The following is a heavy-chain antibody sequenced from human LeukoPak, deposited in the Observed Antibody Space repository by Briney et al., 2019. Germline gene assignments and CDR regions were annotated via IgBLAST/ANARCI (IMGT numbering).Heavy chain of an antibody. J-gene: IGHJ4*02. CDR1: GRSFSDYS. CDR2: INHTGTT. CDR3: AGTGQGWLPQYYFDY. D-gene: IGHD5-12*01. V-gene: IGHV4-34*01. Sequence: SETLSLTCAVYGRSFSDYSWSWIRQPPGKGLEWIGEINHTGTTNYNPSLKSRVTISLDTSKNQFSLRLSSVTAADTAVYYCAGTGQGWLPQYYFDYWGQGTLVTVSS.